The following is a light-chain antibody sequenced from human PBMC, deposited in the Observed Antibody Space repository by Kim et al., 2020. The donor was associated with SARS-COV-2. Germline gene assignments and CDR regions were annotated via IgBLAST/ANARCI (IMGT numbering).Light chain of an antibody. J-gene: IGLJ1*01. Sequence: VSPGQTASIPCSGDKLGDKYACWYQQKPGQSPVLVIYQDSKRPSGIPERFSGANSGNTATLTISGTQAMDEADYYCQAWDSSSYVFGTGTKVTVL. CDR2: QDS. CDR3: QAWDSSSYV. V-gene: IGLV3-1*01. CDR1: KLGDKY.